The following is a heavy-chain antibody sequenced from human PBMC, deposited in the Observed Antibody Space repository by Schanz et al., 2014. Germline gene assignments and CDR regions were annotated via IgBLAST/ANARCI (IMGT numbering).Heavy chain of an antibody. Sequence: VQLLESGGGLVQPGGSLRLSCAASGFTFSSYAMHWVRQAPGKGLEWVALISNDGSIKYYADSVKGRFTMSRDNSKNTLYLQMNSLRAEDTAVYYCARANYRRKINFDYWGRGTLVTVSS. V-gene: IGHV3-30-3*01. CDR3: ARANYRRKINFDY. CDR1: GFTFSSYA. CDR2: ISNDGSIK. D-gene: IGHD3-10*01. J-gene: IGHJ4*02.